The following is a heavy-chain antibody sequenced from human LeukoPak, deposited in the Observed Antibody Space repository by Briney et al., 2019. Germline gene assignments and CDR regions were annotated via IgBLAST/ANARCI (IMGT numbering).Heavy chain of an antibody. D-gene: IGHD4-23*01. CDR1: GFTFSSYG. J-gene: IGHJ4*02. CDR3: ARVPGGNSRLDY. V-gene: IGHV3-33*08. Sequence: GGSLRLSCAASGFTFSSYGMHWVRQAPGKGLEWVAVIWYGGSNKYYADSVKGRFTIPRDNSKNTLYLQMNSLRAEDTAVYYCARVPGGNSRLDYWGQGTLVTVSS. CDR2: IWYGGSNK.